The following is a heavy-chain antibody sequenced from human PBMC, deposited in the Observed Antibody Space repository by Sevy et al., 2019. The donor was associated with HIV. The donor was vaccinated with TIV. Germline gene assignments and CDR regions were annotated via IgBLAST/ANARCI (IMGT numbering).Heavy chain of an antibody. CDR2: IYYSGST. D-gene: IGHD2-15*01. CDR1: GGSISSSSYY. J-gene: IGHJ5*02. V-gene: IGHV4-39*01. Sequence: SETLSLTCTVSGGSISSSSYYWGWIRQPPGKGLEWIGSIYYSGSTYYNPSLKSRVTISVDTSKNQFSLKLSSVTAADTAVYYCASHCSGGSCYSRGCWFDPWGQGTLVTVSS. CDR3: ASHCSGGSCYSRGCWFDP.